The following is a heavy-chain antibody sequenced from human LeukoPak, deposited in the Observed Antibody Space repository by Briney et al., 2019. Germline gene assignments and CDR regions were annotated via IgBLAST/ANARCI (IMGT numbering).Heavy chain of an antibody. CDR3: ARDRDDSSGYYYLFDY. V-gene: IGHV3-30*04. D-gene: IGHD3-22*01. CDR1: GFTFSSYA. CDR2: ISYDGSNK. Sequence: PGRSLRLSCAASGFTFSSYAMHWVREAPGKGLEWVAVISYDGSNKYYADSVKGRFTISRDNSKNTLYLQMNSLRAEDTAVYYCARDRDDSSGYYYLFDYWGQGTLVTVSS. J-gene: IGHJ4*02.